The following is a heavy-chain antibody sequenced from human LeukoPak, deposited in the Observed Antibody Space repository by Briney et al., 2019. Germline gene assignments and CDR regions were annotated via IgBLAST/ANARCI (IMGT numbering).Heavy chain of an antibody. J-gene: IGHJ4*02. Sequence: GGSLRLSCAASGFSFSDHGMHWVRQAPGKGLEWVAVIWFDGSNKYYADSVEGRFTVSRDNSKYTRNLEMNSLRAEDTAVYYCARDLGITADGNYFDYWGQGTLVTVSS. CDR3: ARDLGITADGNYFDY. CDR2: IWFDGSNK. D-gene: IGHD6-13*01. CDR1: GFSFSDHG. V-gene: IGHV3-33*01.